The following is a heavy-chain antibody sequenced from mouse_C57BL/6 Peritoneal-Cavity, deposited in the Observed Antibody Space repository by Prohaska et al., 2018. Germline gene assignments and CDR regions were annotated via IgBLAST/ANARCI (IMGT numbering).Heavy chain of an antibody. V-gene: IGHV9-3*01. CDR3: ARSEGNYLWYFDV. J-gene: IGHJ1*03. Sequence: WVKQAPGKGLKWMGWINTYSGVPTYADDFKGRFAFSLETSASTAYLQINNLKNEDTATYFCARSEGNYLWYFDVWGTGTTVTVSS. D-gene: IGHD2-1*01. CDR2: INTYSGVP.